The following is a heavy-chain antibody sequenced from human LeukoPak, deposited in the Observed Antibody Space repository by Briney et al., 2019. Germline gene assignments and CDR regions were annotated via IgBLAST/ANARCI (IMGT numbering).Heavy chain of an antibody. Sequence: ASVNVSCTVSGYTLTELSMHWVRQAPGKGLEWMGGFDPEDGETIYAQKLQGRVTMTTDTSTSTAYMELRSLRSDDTAVYYCAREISPTFWSGYYTYYYYGMDVWGQGTTVTVSS. V-gene: IGHV1-24*01. CDR2: FDPEDGET. CDR3: AREISPTFWSGYYTYYYYGMDV. J-gene: IGHJ6*02. CDR1: GYTLTELS. D-gene: IGHD3-3*01.